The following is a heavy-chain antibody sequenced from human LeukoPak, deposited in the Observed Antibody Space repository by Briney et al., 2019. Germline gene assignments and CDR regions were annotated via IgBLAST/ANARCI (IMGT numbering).Heavy chain of an antibody. CDR3: AKQRQWLANTYYFDY. D-gene: IGHD6-19*01. CDR1: GGSMRSSNFY. V-gene: IGHV4-39*07. CDR2: IYYSGST. J-gene: IGHJ4*02. Sequence: SETLSLTCTVSGGSMRSSNFYWGWIRQPPGKGLEWIGSIYYSGSTYYNPSLKSRVTISVDTSKNQFSLKLSSVTAADTAVYYCAKQRQWLANTYYFDYWGQGTLVTVSS.